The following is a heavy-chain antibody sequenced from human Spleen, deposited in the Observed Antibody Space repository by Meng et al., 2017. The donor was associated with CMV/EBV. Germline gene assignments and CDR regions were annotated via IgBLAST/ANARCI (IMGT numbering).Heavy chain of an antibody. D-gene: IGHD3-3*01. V-gene: IGHV3-21*01. J-gene: IGHJ4*02. CDR3: ARSGYPMANDY. CDR1: GFTFSSYS. CDR2: ISSSSSYI. Sequence: GESLKISCAASGFTFSSYSMNWVRQAPGKGLEWVSSISSSSSYIYYADSVKGRFTISRDNAKNSLYLQMNSLRAEDTAVYYCARSGYPMANDYWGQGTLVTVSS.